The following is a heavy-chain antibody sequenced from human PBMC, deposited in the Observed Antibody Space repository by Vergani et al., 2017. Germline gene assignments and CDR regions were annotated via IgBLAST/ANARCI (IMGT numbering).Heavy chain of an antibody. CDR1: GGSISSYY. CDR2: IYYSGST. D-gene: IGHD3-22*01. J-gene: IGHJ6*02. CDR3: ARGSHYDCDSIPAWYYYGMDV. Sequence: QVQLQESGPGLVKPSETLSLTCTVSGGSISSYYWSWIRQPPGKGLEWIGYIYYSGSTNYNPSLKSRLTIAVDTSKNQFSLKLSSVPAADTAVYYCARGSHYDCDSIPAWYYYGMDVWGQGTTVTVSS. V-gene: IGHV4-59*01.